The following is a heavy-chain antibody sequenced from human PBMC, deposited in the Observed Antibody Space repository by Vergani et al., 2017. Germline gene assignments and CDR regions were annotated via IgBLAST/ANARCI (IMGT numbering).Heavy chain of an antibody. CDR1: GGSFSGYY. J-gene: IGHJ4*02. CDR3: ARVGPNSRPWKVVVPAAIYFDY. Sequence: QVQLQQWGAGLLKPSETLSLTCAVYGGSFSGYYWSWIRQPPGKGLEWIGEINHSGSTNYNPSLKSRVTISVDTSKNQFSLKLSSVTAADTAVYYCARVGPNSRPWKVVVPAAIYFDYWGQGTLVTVSS. D-gene: IGHD2-2*02. V-gene: IGHV4-34*01. CDR2: INHSGST.